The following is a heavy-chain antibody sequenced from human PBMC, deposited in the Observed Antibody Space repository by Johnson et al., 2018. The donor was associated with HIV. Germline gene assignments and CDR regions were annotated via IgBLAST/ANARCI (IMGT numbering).Heavy chain of an antibody. CDR2: FYIGSNT. CDR3: ASSSLSWGVDAFDI. Sequence: VQLVESGGGLIQPGGSLRLSCKASGFSLSSNYMSWVRQPPGKGLEWVSFFYIGSNTYYADSVKGRFTISRDSSKNTLYLQMDSLRAEDTAMYYCASSSLSWGVDAFDIGGQGTMVTVSS. CDR1: GFSLSSNY. J-gene: IGHJ3*02. V-gene: IGHV3-53*01. D-gene: IGHD3-16*01.